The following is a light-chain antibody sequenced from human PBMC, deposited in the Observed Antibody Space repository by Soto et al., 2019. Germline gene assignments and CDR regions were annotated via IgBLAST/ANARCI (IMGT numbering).Light chain of an antibody. CDR3: QQYSDWPLT. V-gene: IGKV3D-15*01. CDR1: QTNHSN. Sequence: EIVMTQSPATLSVSPGERVTLSCRPSQTNHSNLAWYQQRPGQAPRPLIYAASTRATGIPARFSGNGFGTEFTLTISSLQSEDFAVYYCQQYSDWPLTFGGGTKVEIK. CDR2: AAS. J-gene: IGKJ4*01.